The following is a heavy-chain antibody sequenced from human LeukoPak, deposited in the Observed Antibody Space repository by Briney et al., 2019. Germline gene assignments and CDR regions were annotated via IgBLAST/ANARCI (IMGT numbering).Heavy chain of an antibody. J-gene: IGHJ4*02. CDR2: LYYSGRI. D-gene: IGHD4-17*01. V-gene: IGHV4-59*01. CDR1: GGSISSYY. CDR3: ARGRYNDYGFDY. Sequence: SETLSLTCTVSGGSISSYYWSWIRQPPGKEREWIGYLYYSGRINYNPSFKRRVTMSVDTSKNQFSLKLNSMTAADTAVYFCARGRYNDYGFDYWGQGTRVTVSS.